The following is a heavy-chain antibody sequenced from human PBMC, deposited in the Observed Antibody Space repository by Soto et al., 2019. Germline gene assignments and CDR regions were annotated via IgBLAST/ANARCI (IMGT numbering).Heavy chain of an antibody. CDR1: GYTFTSYG. CDR3: ARESGNAGTTAPLLPRGDV. D-gene: IGHD1-1*01. J-gene: IGHJ6*04. V-gene: IGHV1-18*01. CDR2: ISAYNGNT. Sequence: GASVKVSCKASGYTFTSYGISWVRQAPGQGLEWMGWISAYNGNTNYAQKLQGRVTMTTDTSTSTAYMELRSLRSDDTAVYYCARESGNAGTTAPLLPRGDVWGKGTTVTVSS.